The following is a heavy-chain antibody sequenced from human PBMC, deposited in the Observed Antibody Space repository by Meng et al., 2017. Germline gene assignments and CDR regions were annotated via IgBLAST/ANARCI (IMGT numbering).Heavy chain of an antibody. CDR2: INAGNGNT. D-gene: IGHD2-21*02. J-gene: IGHJ4*02. Sequence: LVEPGAEVKKPGASVKVSCEASGYTFTSYAMNWVRQAPGQRLEWMGWINAGNGNTKYSQKFQGRVTITRDTSASTAYMELSSLRSEDTAVYYCARDLGAGVVTAINYWGQGTLVTVSS. V-gene: IGHV1-3*01. CDR3: ARDLGAGVVTAINY. CDR1: GYTFTSYA.